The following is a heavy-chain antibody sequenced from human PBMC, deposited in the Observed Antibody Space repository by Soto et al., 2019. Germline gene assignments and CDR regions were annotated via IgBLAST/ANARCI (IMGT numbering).Heavy chain of an antibody. Sequence: PGGSLRLSCAASGFTFSIYGMHWVRQAPGKGLEWVAVISYDGSNKYYADSVKGRFTISRDNSKNTLYLQMNSLRAEDTAVYYCAKREFTLDAFDIWGQGTMVTVSS. CDR3: AKREFTLDAFDI. J-gene: IGHJ3*02. CDR2: ISYDGSNK. D-gene: IGHD3-10*01. V-gene: IGHV3-30*18. CDR1: GFTFSIYG.